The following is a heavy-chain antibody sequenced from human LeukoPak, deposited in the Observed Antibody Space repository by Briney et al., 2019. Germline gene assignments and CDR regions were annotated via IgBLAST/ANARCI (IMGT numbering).Heavy chain of an antibody. CDR2: IYAGGST. D-gene: IGHD6-25*01. V-gene: IGHV3-53*01. Sequence: GGSLRLSCAASGFTVSSNYMTWVRQAPGKGLEWVSVIYAGGSTYYADSVKGRFTISRDNSKNTLYLLMNNLRAEDTAVYYCARAQRGDYMDVWAKGPRSPSP. CDR1: GFTVSSNY. J-gene: IGHJ6*03. CDR3: ARAQRGDYMDV.